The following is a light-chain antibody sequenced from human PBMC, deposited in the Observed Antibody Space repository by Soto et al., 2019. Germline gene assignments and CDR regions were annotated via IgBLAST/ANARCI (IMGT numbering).Light chain of an antibody. CDR3: QQYVSSPWA. CDR1: QSCTNPF. Sequence: EIVLAQSPGTLSLSPGERATLSCRASQSCTNPFLAWYQQKPGQAPRLRIYGASRRATGIPDRFTGSGSGTDFTLTISRLEPEDFAVYYCQQYVSSPWAFGQGTKVDIK. V-gene: IGKV3-20*01. J-gene: IGKJ1*01. CDR2: GAS.